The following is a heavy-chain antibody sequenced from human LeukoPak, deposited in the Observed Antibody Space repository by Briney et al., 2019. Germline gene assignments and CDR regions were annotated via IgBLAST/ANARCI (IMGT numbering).Heavy chain of an antibody. D-gene: IGHD3-10*01. CDR2: MKPDGREK. J-gene: IGHJ4*02. V-gene: IGHV3-7*03. Sequence: GGSLRLSCSASGFTFSTYWMTWVRQAPGKGREWVANMKPDGREKYYVDSVKGRFTISRDNSKNTLYLQMNSLKTEDTAVYYCTTDYGSGSYGLRYWGQGTLLTVSS. CDR1: GFTFSTYW. CDR3: TTDYGSGSYGLRY.